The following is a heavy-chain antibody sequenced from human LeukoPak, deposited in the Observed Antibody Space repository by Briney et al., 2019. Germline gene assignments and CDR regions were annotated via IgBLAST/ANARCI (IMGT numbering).Heavy chain of an antibody. CDR3: AELGITMIGGV. D-gene: IGHD3-10*02. Sequence: GGALRLSFAASGFTFSSYEMNGGRPAPGKGLEWVSYISSSGSTIYYADSVKGRFTISRDNAKNSLYLQMNSLRAEDTAVYYCAELGITMIGGVWGKGTTVTISS. V-gene: IGHV3-48*03. CDR1: GFTFSSYE. J-gene: IGHJ6*04. CDR2: ISSSGSTI.